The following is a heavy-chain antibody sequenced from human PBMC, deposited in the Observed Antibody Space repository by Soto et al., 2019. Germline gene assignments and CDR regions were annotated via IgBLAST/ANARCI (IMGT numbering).Heavy chain of an antibody. J-gene: IGHJ4*02. Sequence: PGGSLRLSCSASGFTFSSYVMHWVRQAPGKGLEFVSAISSDGGRTYYADSVKGRFTISRDNSKNTLYFQMSSLRTEDTAVYYCVKDGDYYDSSGDYYEGDFDSWGQGT. CDR1: GFTFSSYV. D-gene: IGHD3-22*01. CDR3: VKDGDYYDSSGDYYEGDFDS. CDR2: ISSDGGRT. V-gene: IGHV3-64D*06.